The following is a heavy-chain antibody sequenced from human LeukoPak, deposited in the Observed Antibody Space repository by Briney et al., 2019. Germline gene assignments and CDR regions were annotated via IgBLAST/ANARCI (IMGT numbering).Heavy chain of an antibody. Sequence: SETLSLTCSVSGASMNSHYWSWIRQPPGKGLEWIGYIYHKGDTSYNPSLHSRVTLSVDTSKSQFSLKLSSVTAADTAVYYCARGDNWNSFDYWGQGTLVTVSS. CDR2: IYHKGDT. CDR3: ARGDNWNSFDY. J-gene: IGHJ4*02. D-gene: IGHD1-20*01. V-gene: IGHV4-59*11. CDR1: GASMNSHY.